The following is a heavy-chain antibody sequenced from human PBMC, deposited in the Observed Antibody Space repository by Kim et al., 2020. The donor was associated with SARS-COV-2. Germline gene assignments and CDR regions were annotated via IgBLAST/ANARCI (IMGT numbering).Heavy chain of an antibody. Sequence: GGSLRLSCAASGFNFSTYWMHWVRQAPGKGLVWVSRIDNDGSSSNSADSVRGRFTISRDNAKNTLYLQMNSLRAEDTAVYYCARGTTTSCSYWGQGTPVTVSS. CDR1: GFNFSTYW. J-gene: IGHJ4*02. CDR3: ARGTTTSCSY. V-gene: IGHV3-74*01. D-gene: IGHD2-2*01. CDR2: IDNDGSSS.